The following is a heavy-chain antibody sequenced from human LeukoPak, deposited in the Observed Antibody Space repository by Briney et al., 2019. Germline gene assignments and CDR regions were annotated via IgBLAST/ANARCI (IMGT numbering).Heavy chain of an antibody. CDR2: MSRSGSGGNT. J-gene: IGHJ3*01. CDR3: VGDPPNSGYAFQV. CDR1: GVTLSRYA. D-gene: IGHD3-22*01. Sequence: GGSLRLSCAASGVTLSRYAMSWARQAPGKGLEWVSGMSRSGSGGNTYYEASVKGRFTISRDNSKNMVYLQMNSLRAEDTALYYCVGDPPNSGYAFQVWGHGTVVTVSS. V-gene: IGHV3-23*01.